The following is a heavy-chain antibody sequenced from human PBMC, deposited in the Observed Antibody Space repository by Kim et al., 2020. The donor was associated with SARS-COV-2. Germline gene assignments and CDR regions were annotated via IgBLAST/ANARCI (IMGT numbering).Heavy chain of an antibody. J-gene: IGHJ5*02. CDR1: GYSFTSYW. CDR3: ARGHRHYYDSSGYYYFNNWFDP. CDR2: IYPGDSDT. V-gene: IGHV5-51*01. Sequence: GESLKISCKGSGYSFTSYWIGWVRQMPGKGLEWMGIIYPGDSDTRYSPSFQGQVTISADKSINTAYLQWSSLKASDTAMYYCARGHRHYYDSSGYYYFNNWFDPWGQGTLVTVSS. D-gene: IGHD3-22*01.